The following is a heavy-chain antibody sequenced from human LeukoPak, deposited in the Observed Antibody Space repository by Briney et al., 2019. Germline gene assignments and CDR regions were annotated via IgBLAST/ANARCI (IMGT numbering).Heavy chain of an antibody. V-gene: IGHV1-46*01. D-gene: IGHD3-9*01. Sequence: GASLTDSSKASGYTFTIYYMHWVRQTPGQGLEWMGLINPSGGSTSYAQKFQGRVTITTDMYTSTVYMELSSLRSYDTDVYYCARDPYYDILAGLDYWGQGTLVTVSS. J-gene: IGHJ4*02. CDR3: ARDPYYDILAGLDY. CDR2: INPSGGST. CDR1: GYTFTIYY.